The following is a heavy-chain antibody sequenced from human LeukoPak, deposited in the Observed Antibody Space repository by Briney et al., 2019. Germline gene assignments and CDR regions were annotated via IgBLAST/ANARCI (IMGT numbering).Heavy chain of an antibody. J-gene: IGHJ4*02. Sequence: GPLRLSSAAPLYTSSRYEMYCVRQSPGKRVWRVSHIRSSGSTIYYADSVKGRFTISRDNAKNSLYLQMNSLRAEDTAVYYCAKGLYGDYVPLFDCWGQGTLVTVSS. V-gene: IGHV3-48*03. CDR2: IRSSGSTI. CDR1: LYTSSRYE. CDR3: AKGLYGDYVPLFDC. D-gene: IGHD4-17*01.